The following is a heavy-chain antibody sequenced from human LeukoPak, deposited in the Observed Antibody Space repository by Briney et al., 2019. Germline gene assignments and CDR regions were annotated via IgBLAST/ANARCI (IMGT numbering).Heavy chain of an antibody. D-gene: IGHD3-10*01. V-gene: IGHV3-74*01. J-gene: IGHJ4*02. Sequence: PGGSLRLSCAASGFTFSSYWMHWVRQVPGKGLVWVARINSDGRSTSYAESLKGRFTISRDNAKNTLYLQMNSLRAEDTAVYYCASDREYYYGSGSFDYWGQGTLVTVSS. CDR1: GFTFSSYW. CDR3: ASDREYYYGSGSFDY. CDR2: INSDGRST.